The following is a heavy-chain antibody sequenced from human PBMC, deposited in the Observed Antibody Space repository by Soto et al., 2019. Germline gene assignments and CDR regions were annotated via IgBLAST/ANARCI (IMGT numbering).Heavy chain of an antibody. J-gene: IGHJ4*02. V-gene: IGHV3-23*01. D-gene: IGHD3-10*01. CDR2: ISGSGGST. Sequence: GGSLRLSCAASGFTFSSYAMSWVRQAPGKGLEWVSAISGSGGSTYYADSVKGRFTISRDNSKNTLFLQMNSLRAEDTAVYYCAKEDDGSGSYFRNALDYWGQGTLVTVSS. CDR1: GFTFSSYA. CDR3: AKEDDGSGSYFRNALDY.